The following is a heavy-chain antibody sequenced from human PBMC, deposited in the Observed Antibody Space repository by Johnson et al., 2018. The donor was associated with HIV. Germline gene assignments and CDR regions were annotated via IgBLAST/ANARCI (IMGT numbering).Heavy chain of an antibody. CDR2: ISYDGSNK. J-gene: IGHJ3*01. Sequence: QVQLVESGGGLVQPGGSLRLSCAASGFTFSSYAMHWVRQAPDKGLEWVAVISYDGSNKYYADSVKGRFTISRDNTKESLYLQMNNLRAEDTAVYYCARAQAWGQGTMVIVSS. V-gene: IGHV3-30-3*01. CDR3: ARAQA. CDR1: GFTFSSYA.